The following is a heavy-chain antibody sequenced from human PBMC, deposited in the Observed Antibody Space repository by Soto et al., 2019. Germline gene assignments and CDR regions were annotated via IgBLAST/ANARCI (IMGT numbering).Heavy chain of an antibody. CDR1: GFTFRSYA. J-gene: IGHJ4*02. CDR2: ISGSGGST. D-gene: IGHD3-16*02. CDR3: AKTPYDYIWGNYRTDFDY. V-gene: IGHV3-23*01. Sequence: EVQLLESGGGLVQPGGSLRLSCGASGFTFRSYAMSWVRQAPGKGLEWVSTISGSGGSTYYADSVKGRFTISRDNSKDTLYLQMNSLRAEDTAVYYCAKTPYDYIWGNYRTDFDYWGQGTLVTVSS.